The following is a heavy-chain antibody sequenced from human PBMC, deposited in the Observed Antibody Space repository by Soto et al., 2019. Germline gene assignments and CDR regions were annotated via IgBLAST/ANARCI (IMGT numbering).Heavy chain of an antibody. CDR1: GFTFSSYA. Sequence: EVQLLESGGGLVQPGGSLRLSCAASGFTFSSYAMSWVRQAPGKGLEWVSAISGSGGSTYYGDSVKGRFTISSDNSKNTLYLQMNSPRAEDTAVYYCAKSLKGGHSYFDYWGQGTLVTVSS. CDR3: AKSLKGGHSYFDY. D-gene: IGHD3-16*01. V-gene: IGHV3-23*01. CDR2: ISGSGGST. J-gene: IGHJ4*02.